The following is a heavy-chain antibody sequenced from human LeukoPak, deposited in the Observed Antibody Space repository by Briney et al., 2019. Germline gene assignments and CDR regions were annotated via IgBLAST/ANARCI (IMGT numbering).Heavy chain of an antibody. CDR2: IYSGGST. V-gene: IGHV3-53*01. J-gene: IGHJ4*02. Sequence: GGSLRLSCAASGFTVSSNYMSWVRQAPGKGLEWGSVIYSGGSTYYADSVKGRFTISRDNAKNSLYLQMNSLRAEDTAVYYCARGPDYYDSSGYLYNWGQGTLVTVSS. D-gene: IGHD3-22*01. CDR3: ARGPDYYDSSGYLYN. CDR1: GFTVSSNY.